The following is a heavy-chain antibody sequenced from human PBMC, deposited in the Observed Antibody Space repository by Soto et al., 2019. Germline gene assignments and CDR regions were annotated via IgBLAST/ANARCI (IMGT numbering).Heavy chain of an antibody. J-gene: IGHJ4*02. Sequence: QVQLVESGGGVVKPGRSLRLSCAASGFPFTTYGMHWVREGPGKGLEWVAVISYDGSNKFYADSVTGRFTISRDNSKNTLYLQMITLRPEDTEVYYCVGRQAYFDYRGQGTLVIVSS. V-gene: IGHV3-30*03. CDR2: ISYDGSNK. CDR1: GFPFTTYG. CDR3: VGRQAYFDY.